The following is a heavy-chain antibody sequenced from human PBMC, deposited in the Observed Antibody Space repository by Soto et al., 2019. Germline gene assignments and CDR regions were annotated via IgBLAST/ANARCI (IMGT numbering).Heavy chain of an antibody. Sequence: QVQLQQWGAGLLKPSETLSLTCAVYGGSFSGYYWSWIRQPPGKGLEWIGEINHSGSTNYNPSLKSRVTISVDTSKNQFSLKLSSVTAADTAVYYCARGANDYSNYWSRFDPWGQGTLVTVSS. V-gene: IGHV4-34*01. CDR1: GGSFSGYY. D-gene: IGHD4-4*01. J-gene: IGHJ5*02. CDR2: INHSGST. CDR3: ARGANDYSNYWSRFDP.